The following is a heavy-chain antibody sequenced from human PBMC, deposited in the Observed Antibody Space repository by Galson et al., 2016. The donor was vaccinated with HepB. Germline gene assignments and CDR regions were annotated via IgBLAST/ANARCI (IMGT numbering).Heavy chain of an antibody. Sequence: CAISGDSVSSNSATWNWIRQSPSRGLEWLGRTYYRSQWYSDYALSVKSRITVNPDTSRNEFSLQLKSVTPEDTAVYYCARVQRVEEYDRSTYLRGRDYYYGMDVWGQGTTATVFS. CDR3: ARVQRVEEYDRSTYLRGRDYYYGMDV. CDR2: TYYRSQWYS. D-gene: IGHD2-21*01. V-gene: IGHV6-1*01. CDR1: GDSVSSNSAT. J-gene: IGHJ6*02.